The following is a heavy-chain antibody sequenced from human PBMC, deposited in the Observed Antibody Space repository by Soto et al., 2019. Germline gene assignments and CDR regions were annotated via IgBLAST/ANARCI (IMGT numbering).Heavy chain of an antibody. V-gene: IGHV4-34*01. CDR2: IYYSGST. CDR3: ARDRWDFWSGRPYYYYGMDV. J-gene: IGHJ6*02. CDR1: GWSFSGYY. D-gene: IGHD3-3*01. Sequence: PSETLSLTCAFYGWSFSGYYWSWIRQPPGKGLEWIGEIYYSGSTNYNPSLKSRVTISVDTSKNQFSLKLSSVTAADTAVYYCARDRWDFWSGRPYYYYGMDVWGQGTTVTVSS.